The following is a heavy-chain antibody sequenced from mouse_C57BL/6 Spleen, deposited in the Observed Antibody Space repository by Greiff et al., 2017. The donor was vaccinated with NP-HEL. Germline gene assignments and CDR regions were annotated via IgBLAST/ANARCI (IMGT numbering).Heavy chain of an antibody. CDR2: IYPGSGST. CDR1: VYTFPSYW. Sequence: HVNPPGADLLNPGASVPMSCKSSVYTFPSYWITCVTQRPGPGLEWIGDIYPGSGSTNYNEKFKSKATLTVDTSSSTAYMQLSSLTSEDSAVYYCARGGSSGFYAMDYWGQGTSVTVSS. V-gene: IGHV1-55*01. D-gene: IGHD3-2*02. CDR3: ARGGSSGFYAMDY. J-gene: IGHJ4*01.